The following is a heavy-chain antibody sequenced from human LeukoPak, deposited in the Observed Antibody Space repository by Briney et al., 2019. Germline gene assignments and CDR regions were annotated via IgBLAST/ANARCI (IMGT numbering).Heavy chain of an antibody. CDR3: ARGGPDAFDI. J-gene: IGHJ3*02. D-gene: IGHD3-16*01. CDR1: GGSISSGGYS. CDR2: IYHSGST. V-gene: IGHV4-30-2*01. Sequence: SETLSLTCAVSGGSISSGGYSWSWIRQPPGKGLEWIGYIYHSGSTYYNPSLKSRVTISVDRSKNQFSLKLSSVTAADTAVYYCARGGPDAFDIWGQGTMVTVSS.